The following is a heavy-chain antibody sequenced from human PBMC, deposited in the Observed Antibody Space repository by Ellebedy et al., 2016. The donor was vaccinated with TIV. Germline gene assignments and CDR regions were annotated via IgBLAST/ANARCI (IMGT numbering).Heavy chain of an antibody. CDR1: GTSINSGDYH. CDR2: VHYNGNT. D-gene: IGHD3-3*01. CDR3: AGAYPHALFGILTYFDN. J-gene: IGHJ4*02. V-gene: IGHV4-30-4*01. Sequence: MPSETLSLTCAVSGTSINSGDYHWSWFRQPQGKGLEWIGHVHYNGNTYYNPSLRGRLTISVDTSKSQFSLKLTSVTAADTAIYYCAGAYPHALFGILTYFDNWGQGTLVTVSS.